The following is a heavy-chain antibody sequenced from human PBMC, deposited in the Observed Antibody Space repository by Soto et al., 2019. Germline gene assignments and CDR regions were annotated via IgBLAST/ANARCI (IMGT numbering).Heavy chain of an antibody. Sequence: EALSVTCSVSGYSVTSSDYYWAWIRQPPGKGLEWIGSMFYSGLTYYNPSLKSRVTLSVDTSKNQFSVRLNSVTAADTAVYYCAPLSVSLSGPYGIHVWGQGTTVTVSS. CDR3: APLSVSLSGPYGIHV. V-gene: IGHV4-39*01. CDR2: MFYSGLT. D-gene: IGHD2-15*01. CDR1: GYSVTSSDYY. J-gene: IGHJ6*02.